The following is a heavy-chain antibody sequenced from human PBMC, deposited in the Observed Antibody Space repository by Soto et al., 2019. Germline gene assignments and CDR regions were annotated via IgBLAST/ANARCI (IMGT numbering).Heavy chain of an antibody. V-gene: IGHV3-11*01. CDR3: AKGYVWGSYRPSMDV. D-gene: IGHD3-16*02. CDR1: TFSDYY. J-gene: IGHJ6*02. Sequence: TFSDYYMSWIRQAPGKGIEWVSYISSSGTTIYYADSVKGRFTISRDNARNSLFLQMNSLRAEDTAVYYCAKGYVWGSYRPSMDVWGHGTTVTVSS. CDR2: ISSSGTTI.